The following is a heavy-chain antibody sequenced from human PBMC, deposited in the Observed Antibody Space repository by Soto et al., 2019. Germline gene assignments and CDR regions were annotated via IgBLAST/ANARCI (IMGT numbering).Heavy chain of an antibody. J-gene: IGHJ4*02. Sequence: EVQLLESGGGLVQPGGSLRLSCAASGFTFSSYAMSWVRQAPGKGLEWVSAISGSGGSTYYADSVKGGFTISRDNSKNTLYLQMNSLRAEDTAVYYCAKIPYDSSGPQYYFDYWGQGTLVTVSS. CDR2: ISGSGGST. CDR1: GFTFSSYA. D-gene: IGHD3-22*01. V-gene: IGHV3-23*01. CDR3: AKIPYDSSGPQYYFDY.